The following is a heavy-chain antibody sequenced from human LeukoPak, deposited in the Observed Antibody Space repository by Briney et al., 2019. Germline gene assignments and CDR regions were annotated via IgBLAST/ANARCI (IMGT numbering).Heavy chain of an antibody. Sequence: GGSRRLSCAASGFTFSSYSMNWVRQAPGKGLEWVSSISSSSSYIYYADSVKGRFTISRDNAKNSLYLQMNSLRAEDTAVYYCARVQSTYSSGWYYFDYWGQGTLVTVSS. J-gene: IGHJ4*02. V-gene: IGHV3-21*01. CDR2: ISSSSSYI. D-gene: IGHD6-19*01. CDR3: ARVQSTYSSGWYYFDY. CDR1: GFTFSSYS.